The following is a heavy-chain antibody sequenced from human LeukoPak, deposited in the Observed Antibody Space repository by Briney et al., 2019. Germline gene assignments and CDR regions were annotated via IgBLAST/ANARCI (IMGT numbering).Heavy chain of an antibody. CDR3: ARVPNDSRRPLDY. V-gene: IGHV4-34*01. CDR2: INHSGST. Sequence: PSETLSLTCAVYGGSFSGYYWSWIRQPPGKGLEWIGEINHSGSTNYNPSLKSRVTISVDTSKNQFSLKLSSVTAADTAVYYCARVPNDSRRPLDYWGQGTLVTVSS. D-gene: IGHD3-22*01. CDR1: GGSFSGYY. J-gene: IGHJ4*02.